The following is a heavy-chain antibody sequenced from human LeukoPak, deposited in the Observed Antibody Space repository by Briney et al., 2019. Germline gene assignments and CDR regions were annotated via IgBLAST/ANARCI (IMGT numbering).Heavy chain of an antibody. CDR1: GGTFSSYA. V-gene: IGHV1-69*13. J-gene: IGHJ6*02. CDR3: ASPRGTPPYYYYGMDV. D-gene: IGHD3-16*01. Sequence: GASVKVSCKASGGTFSSYAISWVRQAPGQGLEWVGGIIPIFGTANYAQKFLGRVTITADESTSTAYMELSSLRSEDTAVYYCASPRGTPPYYYYGMDVWGQGTTVTVSS. CDR2: IIPIFGTA.